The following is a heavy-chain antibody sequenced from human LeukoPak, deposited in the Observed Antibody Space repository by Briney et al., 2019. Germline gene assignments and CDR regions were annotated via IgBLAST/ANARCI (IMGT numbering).Heavy chain of an antibody. CDR1: GGSISSSSYY. V-gene: IGHV4-39*07. CDR3: ARLSRSGY. CDR2: IYYSGST. D-gene: IGHD2/OR15-2a*01. J-gene: IGHJ4*02. Sequence: SETLSLTCTVSGGSISSSSYYWGWIRQPPGKGLEWIRSIYYSGSTYYNPSLKSRVTISVDTSKNQFSLKLSSVTAADTAVYYCARLSRSGYWGQGTLVTVSS.